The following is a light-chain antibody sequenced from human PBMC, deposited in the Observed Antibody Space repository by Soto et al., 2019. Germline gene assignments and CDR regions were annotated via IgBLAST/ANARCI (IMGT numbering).Light chain of an antibody. CDR3: SSYTTSTTQV. CDR2: EVR. CDR1: SSDVGSYNL. J-gene: IGLJ2*01. Sequence: QAVVTQPASVSGSPGQSITISCTGTSSDVGSYNLVSWYQQHPGKAPKLMIYEVRNRPSGVSDRFSGSKSGKTASLTIFGLQAEDEADYYCSSYTTSTTQVFVGGTKLTVL. V-gene: IGLV2-14*02.